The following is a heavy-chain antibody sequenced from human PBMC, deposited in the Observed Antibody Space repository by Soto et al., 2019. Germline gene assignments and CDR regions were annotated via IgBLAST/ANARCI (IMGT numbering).Heavy chain of an antibody. Sequence: SETLSLTCTVSGGSISSSSYYWGWIRQPPGKGLEWIGGIYYSGSTYYNPSLKSRVTISVDTSKNQFSLKLSSVTAADTAVYYCATLGGYSGYWGQGTLVTVSS. V-gene: IGHV4-39*01. D-gene: IGHD3-10*01. CDR2: IYYSGST. CDR1: GGSISSSSYY. J-gene: IGHJ4*02. CDR3: ATLGGYSGY.